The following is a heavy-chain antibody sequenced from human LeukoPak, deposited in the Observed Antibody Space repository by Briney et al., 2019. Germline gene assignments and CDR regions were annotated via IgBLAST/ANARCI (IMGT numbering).Heavy chain of an antibody. CDR2: IIPIFGTA. J-gene: IGHJ4*02. V-gene: IGHV1-69*01. CDR3: ARDRPRFLDPYYFDY. Sequence: SVKVSCKASGGTFSSYAISWVRQAPGQGLEWMGGIIPIFGTANYAQKFQGRVTITADESTSTAYMELSSLRSEDTAVYYCARDRPRFLDPYYFDYWGQGTLVTVSS. CDR1: GGTFSSYA. D-gene: IGHD3-3*01.